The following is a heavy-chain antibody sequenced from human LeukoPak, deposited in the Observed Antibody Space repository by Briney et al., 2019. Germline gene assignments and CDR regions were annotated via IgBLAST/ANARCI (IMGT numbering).Heavy chain of an antibody. V-gene: IGHV4-38-2*02. D-gene: IGHD3-10*01. Sequence: PSETLSLTCTVSGYSISSGYYWGWIRQPPGKGLEWIGSIYHSGSTYYNPSLKSRVTISVDTSKNQFSLKLSSVTAAYTAVYYWARAGLYYGSGSYYSDYWGQGTLVTVSS. CDR1: GYSISSGYY. CDR2: IYHSGST. CDR3: ARAGLYYGSGSYYSDY. J-gene: IGHJ4*02.